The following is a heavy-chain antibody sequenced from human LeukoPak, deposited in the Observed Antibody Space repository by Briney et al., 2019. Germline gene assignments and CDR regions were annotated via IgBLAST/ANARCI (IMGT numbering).Heavy chain of an antibody. V-gene: IGHV3-53*01. CDR3: AKPSSGNYPPTGY. J-gene: IGHJ4*02. CDR1: GFTVSSNY. CDR2: IYSGGST. Sequence: PGGSLRLSCAASGFTVSSNYMSWVRQAPGKGLEWVSVIYSGGSTYYADSVKGRFTISRDNSKNTLYLQIYSLRAEDTAVYYCAKPSSGNYPPTGYWGQGTLVTVSS. D-gene: IGHD1-26*01.